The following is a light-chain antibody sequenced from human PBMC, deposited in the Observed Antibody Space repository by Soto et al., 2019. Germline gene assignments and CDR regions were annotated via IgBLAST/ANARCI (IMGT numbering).Light chain of an antibody. V-gene: IGLV2-23*02. CDR3: CSYACSTTFYV. J-gene: IGLJ1*01. Sequence: SVLTQPASVFGSPGPAVTISCTGTISEVGSYDLVSWYQQHPNKAPKLLIFEVSRRPSGVSNRFSGSKSGNTASLTISGLQAEDEADYYCCSYACSTTFYVFGTGARSPS. CDR1: ISEVGSYDL. CDR2: EVS.